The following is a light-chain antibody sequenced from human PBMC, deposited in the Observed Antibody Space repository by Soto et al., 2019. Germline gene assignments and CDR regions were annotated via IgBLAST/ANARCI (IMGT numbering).Light chain of an antibody. CDR3: QQRSNWPPT. CDR1: QTVTSTY. V-gene: IGKV3D-20*02. Sequence: VMTQSQSTLSVSPGLRSTLPCRASQTVTSTYLAWYQQKTGQAPRIXIYGISSRATGIPARFSGSGYGTDFNLTISSLEPEDFAVYYCQQRSNWPPTFGQGTRLEIK. J-gene: IGKJ5*01. CDR2: GIS.